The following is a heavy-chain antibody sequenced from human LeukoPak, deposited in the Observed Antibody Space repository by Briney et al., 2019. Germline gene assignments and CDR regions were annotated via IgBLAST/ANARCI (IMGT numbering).Heavy chain of an antibody. J-gene: IGHJ6*02. CDR3: ARTYYYDSSGYSHNYYYYYGMDV. D-gene: IGHD3-22*01. V-gene: IGHV5-51*01. CDR1: GYSFTSYW. CDR2: IYPGDSDT. Sequence: ASVKVSCKASGYSFTSYWIGWVRQMPGKGLEWMGIIYPGDSDTRYSPSFQGQVTISADKSISTAYLQWSSLKASDTAMYYCARTYYYDSSGYSHNYYYYYGMDVWGQGTTVTVSS.